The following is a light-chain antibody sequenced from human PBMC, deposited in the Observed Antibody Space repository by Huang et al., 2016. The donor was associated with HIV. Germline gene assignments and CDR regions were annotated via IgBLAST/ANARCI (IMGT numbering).Light chain of an antibody. CDR3: QQRSKWPLT. CDR1: QSVSDF. V-gene: IGKV3-11*01. CDR2: DAS. Sequence: EIVLTQSPATLSLSPGQRVPLSCRASQSVSDFLAWYQQKPGPAPRPLSYDASKRATDIPARFSGSGAWTDFTLTISSLEPEDFAVYYCQQRSKWPLTFGGGTKVESK. J-gene: IGKJ4*01.